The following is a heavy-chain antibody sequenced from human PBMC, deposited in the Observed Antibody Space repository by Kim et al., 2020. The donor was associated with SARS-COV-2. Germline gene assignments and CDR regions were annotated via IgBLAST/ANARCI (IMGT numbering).Heavy chain of an antibody. CDR2: ISGGGVTT. CDR1: GFTFSTST. Sequence: GGSLRLSCAASGFTFSTSTMNWVRQAPGKGLEWVSVISGGGVTTYYADSVKGRFTISRDNSRNTVYLQMNSLRVEDTAVYYCAKGRFSGSYRFDSWGQGSLVTVSS. J-gene: IGHJ4*02. CDR3: AKGRFSGSYRFDS. V-gene: IGHV3-23*01. D-gene: IGHD1-26*01.